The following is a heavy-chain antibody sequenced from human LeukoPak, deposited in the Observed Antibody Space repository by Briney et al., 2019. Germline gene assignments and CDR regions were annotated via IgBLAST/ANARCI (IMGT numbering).Heavy chain of an antibody. CDR2: ISSSSSYI. CDR1: GFTFTSYS. D-gene: IGHD2-15*01. J-gene: IGHJ4*02. CDR3: ARGYCSGGNCYSTDY. V-gene: IGHV3-21*01. Sequence: GGSLRLSCAASGFTFTSYSMNWVRQAPGKGLEWVSSISSSSSYIHYADSAKGRFTISRDNAKNSLYLQMSSLRAEDTAVYYCARGYCSGGNCYSTDYWGQGTLVTVSS.